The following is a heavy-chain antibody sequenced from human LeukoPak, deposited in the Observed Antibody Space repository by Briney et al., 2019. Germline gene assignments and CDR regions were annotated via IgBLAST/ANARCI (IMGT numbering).Heavy chain of an antibody. CDR2: ISPSSSTI. CDR3: ASPESYSSSCPGY. V-gene: IGHV3-48*04. J-gene: IGHJ4*02. D-gene: IGHD6-13*01. Sequence: GGSLRLSCAASGFTFSSYSMNWVRQAPGKGLEWVSYISPSSSTIYYADSVKGRFTTSRDNAKNSLYLQMNSLRAEDTAVYYCASPESYSSSCPGYWGQGTLVTVSS. CDR1: GFTFSSYS.